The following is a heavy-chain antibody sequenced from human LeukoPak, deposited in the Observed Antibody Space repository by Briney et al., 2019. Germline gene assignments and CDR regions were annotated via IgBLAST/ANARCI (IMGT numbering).Heavy chain of an antibody. V-gene: IGHV3-30*02. CDR2: IRYDGSNK. Sequence: GSLRLSCAASGFTFSSYGMHWVRQAPGKGLEWVAFIRYDGSNKYYADSVKGRFTISRDNSKNTLYLQMNSLRAEDTAVYYCAGSRGYSYEVRFYFDYWGQGTLVTVSS. D-gene: IGHD5-18*01. CDR3: AGSRGYSYEVRFYFDY. CDR1: GFTFSSYG. J-gene: IGHJ4*02.